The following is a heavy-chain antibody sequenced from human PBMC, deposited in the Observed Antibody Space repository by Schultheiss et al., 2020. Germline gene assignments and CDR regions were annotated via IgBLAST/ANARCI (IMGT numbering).Heavy chain of an antibody. D-gene: IGHD6-19*01. CDR3: ARGEQWLVR. V-gene: IGHV4-34*01. J-gene: IGHJ4*02. Sequence: SETLSLTCAVYGGSFSGYYWSWIRQPPGKGLEWIGSIYHSGSTYYNPSLKSRVTISVDTSKNQFSLKLSSVTAADTAVYYCARGEQWLVRWGQGTLVTVSS. CDR1: GGSFSGYY. CDR2: IYHSGST.